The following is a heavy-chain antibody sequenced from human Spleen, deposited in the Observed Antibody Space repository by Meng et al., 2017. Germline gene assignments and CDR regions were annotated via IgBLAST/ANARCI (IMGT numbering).Heavy chain of an antibody. J-gene: IGHJ4*02. D-gene: IGHD4-11*01. CDR2: ISYDGSNK. CDR1: GFTFSSYA. Sequence: GESLKISCAASGFTFSSYAMHWVHQAPGKGLEWVAVISYDGSNKYYADSVKGRFTISRDNSKNTLYLQMNSLRAEDTAIYYCARDRDYSNYGYYFDYWGQGTLVTVSS. V-gene: IGHV3-30*01. CDR3: ARDRDYSNYGYYFDY.